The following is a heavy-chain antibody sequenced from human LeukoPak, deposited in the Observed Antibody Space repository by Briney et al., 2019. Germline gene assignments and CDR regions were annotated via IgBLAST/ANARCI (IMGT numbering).Heavy chain of an antibody. CDR3: ARDRITMVRGSMYYYYYYVDV. Sequence: ASVKVSCKASGYTFTGYYMHWVRQAPGQGLEWMGRINPNSGGTNYAQKFQGRVTMTRDTSISAAYMELSRLRSDDTAVYYCARDRITMVRGSMYYYYYYVDVWGKGTTVTVSS. V-gene: IGHV1-2*06. D-gene: IGHD3-10*01. CDR1: GYTFTGYY. J-gene: IGHJ6*03. CDR2: INPNSGGT.